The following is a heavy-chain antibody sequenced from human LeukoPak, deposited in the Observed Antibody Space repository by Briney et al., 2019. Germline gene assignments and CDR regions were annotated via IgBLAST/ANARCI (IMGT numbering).Heavy chain of an antibody. CDR2: INHSGST. V-gene: IGHV4-39*07. D-gene: IGHD3-22*01. CDR1: GGSISSSSYY. Sequence: SETLSLTCTVSGGSISSSSYYWGWIRQPPGKGLEWIGEINHSGSTNYNPSLKSRVTISIDTSKNQFSLKVSSVTAADTAVYYCASSYDSSGYYYYGMDVWGQGTTVTVSS. J-gene: IGHJ6*02. CDR3: ASSYDSSGYYYYGMDV.